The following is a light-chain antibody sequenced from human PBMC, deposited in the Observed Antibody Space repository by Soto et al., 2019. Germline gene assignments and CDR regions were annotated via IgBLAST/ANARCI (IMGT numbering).Light chain of an antibody. Sequence: QSALTQPPSASGSPGQSVTISCTGTSSDVGGYNFVSWFQQHPGKVPKLIMYEVSKRPSGVPDRFSGSKSGNTASLTVSGLQADDEADYYCSSYAGTVYVFGTGTKVTV. J-gene: IGLJ1*01. CDR2: EVS. CDR3: SSYAGTVYV. CDR1: SSDVGGYNF. V-gene: IGLV2-8*01.